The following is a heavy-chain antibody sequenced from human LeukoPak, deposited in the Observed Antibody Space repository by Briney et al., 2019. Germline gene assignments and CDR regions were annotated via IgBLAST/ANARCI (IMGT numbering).Heavy chain of an antibody. CDR3: AKGQLWLQGYYYYGMDV. CDR1: GFTFSSYA. V-gene: IGHV3-23*01. Sequence: GGSLRLSCAASGFTFSSYAMSWVRQAPAKGLEGVSTISGSGGNTYYEDSVKGRFTISRDNSKNTLYLQMNSLRAEDTAVYYCAKGQLWLQGYYYYGMDVWGQGTTVTVSS. CDR2: ISGSGGNT. J-gene: IGHJ6*02. D-gene: IGHD5-18*01.